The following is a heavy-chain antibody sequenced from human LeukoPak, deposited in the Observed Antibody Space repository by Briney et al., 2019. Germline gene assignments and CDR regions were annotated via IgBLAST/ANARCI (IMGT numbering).Heavy chain of an antibody. J-gene: IGHJ6*02. Sequence: PGGSLRLSCAASGFTFSSYGMRWVRQAPGKGLEWVAVISYDGSNKYYADSVKGRFTISRDNSKNTLYLQMNSLRAEDTAVYYCAKDSFYQVGAQKSYYYYYYGMDVWGQGTTVTVSS. CDR1: GFTFSSYG. CDR3: AKDSFYQVGAQKSYYYYYYGMDV. CDR2: ISYDGSNK. D-gene: IGHD1-26*01. V-gene: IGHV3-30*18.